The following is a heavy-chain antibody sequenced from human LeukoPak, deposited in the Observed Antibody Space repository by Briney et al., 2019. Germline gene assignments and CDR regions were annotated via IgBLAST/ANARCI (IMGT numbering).Heavy chain of an antibody. Sequence: ASVKVSCKASGYTFTSYAMHWVRQAPGQRLEWMGWINAGNGNTKYSQKFQGRVTITRDTSASTAYMELSSLRSEDTAVYYCARARIAVAGTYLDYWGQGTLVTVSS. CDR3: ARARIAVAGTYLDY. CDR2: INAGNGNT. J-gene: IGHJ4*02. CDR1: GYTFTSYA. D-gene: IGHD6-19*01. V-gene: IGHV1-3*01.